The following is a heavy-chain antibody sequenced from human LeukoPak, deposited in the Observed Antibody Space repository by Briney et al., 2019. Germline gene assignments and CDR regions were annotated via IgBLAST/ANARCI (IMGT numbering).Heavy chain of an antibody. CDR1: GGSISGYY. CDR3: AREGARWEPSFSAFDV. V-gene: IGHV4-59*01. D-gene: IGHD1-26*01. Sequence: SETLSLTCTVSGGSISGYYWSWIRQPPGKGLEWIGYIYYSGSTSYNPSLKSRVTISVDTSKNQFSLKLSSVTAADTAVYYCAREGARWEPSFSAFDVWGQGTMVTVSS. CDR2: IYYSGST. J-gene: IGHJ3*01.